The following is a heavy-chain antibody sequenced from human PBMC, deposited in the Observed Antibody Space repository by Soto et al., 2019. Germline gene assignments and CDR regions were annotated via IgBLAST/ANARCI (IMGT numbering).Heavy chain of an antibody. CDR2: INHSGST. D-gene: IGHD6-6*01. CDR1: GGSFSGYY. Sequence: KTSETLSLTCAVYGGSFSGYYWSWIRQPPGKGLEWIGEINHSGSTNYNPSLKSRVTISVDTSKNQFSLKLSSVTAADTAVYYCARGDFSSHRHPNYYYYGMDVWGQGTTVTVSS. V-gene: IGHV4-34*01. J-gene: IGHJ6*02. CDR3: ARGDFSSHRHPNYYYYGMDV.